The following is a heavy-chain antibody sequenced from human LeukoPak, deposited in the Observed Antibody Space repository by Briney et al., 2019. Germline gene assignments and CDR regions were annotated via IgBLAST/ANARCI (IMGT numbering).Heavy chain of an antibody. J-gene: IGHJ4*02. CDR1: GFIVSSNF. D-gene: IGHD3-22*01. Sequence: GGSLRLSCAASGFIVSSNFMSWVRQAPGKGLEWVSVVYGGGTTYYADSVKGRFTISRDNSKNALYLQMNSLRVEDTAVYYCARIDSSGFYPAYWGQGTLVTVSS. V-gene: IGHV3-53*01. CDR2: VYGGGTT. CDR3: ARIDSSGFYPAY.